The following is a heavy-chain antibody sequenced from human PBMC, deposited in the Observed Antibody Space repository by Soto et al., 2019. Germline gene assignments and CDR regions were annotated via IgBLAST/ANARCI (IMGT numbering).Heavy chain of an antibody. V-gene: IGHV4-59*08. Sequence: SETLSLTCTVSGGSISSYYWSWIRQPPGKGLEWIGYIYYSGSTNYNPSLKSRVTISVDTSKNQFSLKLSSVTTADTAVYYCARSLIQLTGGPLTLFDIWGQGTMVTVSS. CDR2: IYYSGST. D-gene: IGHD7-27*01. J-gene: IGHJ3*02. CDR1: GGSISSYY. CDR3: ARSLIQLTGGPLTLFDI.